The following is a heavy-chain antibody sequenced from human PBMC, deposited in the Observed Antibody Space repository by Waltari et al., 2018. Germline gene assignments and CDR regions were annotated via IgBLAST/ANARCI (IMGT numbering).Heavy chain of an antibody. Sequence: EVQLVESGGDLVQPGGSLRLSCAASVPTFSDNRMRWGGQAPGEWREWIASISISGDTTCYADSVRGRFTISRDNAKSSVYLQMSSLRAEDTAVYYCRLLLVGATEEGYFDSWGQGTLVTVSS. D-gene: IGHD1-26*01. V-gene: IGHV3-48*04. CDR1: VPTFSDNR. CDR2: ISISGDTT. J-gene: IGHJ4*02. CDR3: RLLLVGATEEGYFDS.